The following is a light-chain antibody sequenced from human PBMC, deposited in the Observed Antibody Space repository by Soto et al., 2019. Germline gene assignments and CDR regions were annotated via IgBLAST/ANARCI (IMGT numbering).Light chain of an antibody. J-gene: IGKJ3*01. CDR3: QKYDGAPPEN. CDR1: QDISNY. CDR2: AAS. Sequence: DIQMTQSPSSLSATVGDRVTITCRASQDISNYLAWHQQKPGKVPKLLIYAASTLQPGVPSRSSGSGSGTDFTLTISSLQPEDVATYYCQKYDGAPPENVGPGTKVAIK. V-gene: IGKV1-27*01.